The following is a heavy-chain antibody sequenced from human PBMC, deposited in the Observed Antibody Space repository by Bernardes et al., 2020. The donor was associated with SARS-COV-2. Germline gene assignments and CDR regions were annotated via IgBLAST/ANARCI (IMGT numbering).Heavy chain of an antibody. V-gene: IGHV4-59*01. J-gene: IGHJ2*01. CDR1: GGSIGSYY. CDR2: IYYSGTT. CDR3: ARDLSHLVRRGFDL. D-gene: IGHD6-6*01. Sequence: PETLSLTCTVSGGSIGSYYWAWIRQSPGKGLEWIGYIYYSGTTNYNPSLKSRVTISVDRSRNQFSLNLISVTPADTAVYYCARDLSHLVRRGFDLWGRGTLVTVSP.